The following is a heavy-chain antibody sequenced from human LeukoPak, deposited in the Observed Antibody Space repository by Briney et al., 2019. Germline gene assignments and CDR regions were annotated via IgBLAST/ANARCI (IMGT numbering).Heavy chain of an antibody. CDR1: GYTFTSYY. CDR2: INPSGGST. V-gene: IGHV1-2*02. J-gene: IGHJ5*02. CDR3: ARDLTSLNWFDP. Sequence: ASVKVSCKASGYTFTSYYMHWVRQAPGQGLEWMGIINPSGGSTNYAQKFQGRVTMTRDTSISTAYMELSRLRSDDTAVYYCARDLTSLNWFDPWGQGTLVTVSS. D-gene: IGHD3-3*01.